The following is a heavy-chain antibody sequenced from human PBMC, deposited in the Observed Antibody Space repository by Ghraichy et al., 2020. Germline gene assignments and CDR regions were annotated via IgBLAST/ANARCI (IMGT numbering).Heavy chain of an antibody. Sequence: GGSLRLSCAASGFTLIDSYMSWIRQAPGKGLKWFSYISSSGSTIYYADSVKGRFTTSRDNAKNSLYLQMNSLRAEDTAVYYCARDLVFAGDYYDSSGLWGQGTLVTVSS. J-gene: IGHJ4*02. V-gene: IGHV3-11*01. CDR1: GFTLIDSY. CDR2: ISSSGSTI. CDR3: ARDLVFAGDYYDSSGL. D-gene: IGHD3-22*01.